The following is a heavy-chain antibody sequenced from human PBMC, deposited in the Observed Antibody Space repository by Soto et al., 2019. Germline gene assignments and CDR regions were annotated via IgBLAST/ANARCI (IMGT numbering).Heavy chain of an antibody. CDR3: ARDNVNKRLIGYCSGGSCSMWCDP. V-gene: IGHV3-48*03. CDR2: ISSSGSTI. D-gene: IGHD2-15*01. J-gene: IGHJ5*02. Sequence: SLRLSCASSGFTFSSYEMNWVRQAPGKGLEWVSYISSSGSTIYYADSVKGRFTISRDNSKNTLYLQMNSLRAEDTAVYYCARDNVNKRLIGYCSGGSCSMWCDPWGQGTLVTVSA. CDR1: GFTFSSYE.